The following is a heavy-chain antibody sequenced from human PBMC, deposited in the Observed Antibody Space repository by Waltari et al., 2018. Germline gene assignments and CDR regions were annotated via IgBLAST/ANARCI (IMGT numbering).Heavy chain of an antibody. Sequence: QVQLPESGPGLVKPSETLSLTSTVAGGTVTTYLWTWIRQALAKGLEWISYIHSSGSTDYNTSLKSRVTISLDTSKGQFSLKLSSVTAADTAVYYCTRVHWALDCWNQGTQVTVSS. CDR1: GGTVTTYL. D-gene: IGHD3-16*01. V-gene: IGHV4-59*02. CDR2: IHSSGST. J-gene: IGHJ4*02. CDR3: TRVHWALDC.